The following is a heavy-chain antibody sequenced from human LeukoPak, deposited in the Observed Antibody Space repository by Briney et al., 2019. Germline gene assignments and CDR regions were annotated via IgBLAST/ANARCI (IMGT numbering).Heavy chain of an antibody. CDR1: GYTFTSYY. D-gene: IGHD3-10*01. CDR2: INPSGGST. CDR3: ARDDKTITGYYYGSGMIDY. J-gene: IGHJ4*02. Sequence: GASVKVSCKASGYTFTSYYMHWVRQAPGQGLEWMGIINPSGGSTSYAQKFQGRVTMTRDTSTSTVYMELSSLRSEDTAVYYCARDDKTITGYYYGSGMIDYWGQGTLVTVSS. V-gene: IGHV1-46*01.